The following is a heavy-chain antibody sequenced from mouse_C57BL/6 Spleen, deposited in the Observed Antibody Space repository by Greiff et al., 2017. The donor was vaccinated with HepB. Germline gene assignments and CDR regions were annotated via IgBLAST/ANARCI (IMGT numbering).Heavy chain of an antibody. V-gene: IGHV1-72*01. J-gene: IGHJ2*01. D-gene: IGHD2-3*01. CDR3: ARWEMDGYPYFDY. Sequence: QVHVKQPGAELVKPGASVKLSCKASGYTFTSYWMHWVKQRPGRGLEWIGRIDPNSGGTKYNEKFKSKATLTVDKPSSTAYMQLSSLTSEDSAVYYCARWEMDGYPYFDYWGQGTTLTVSS. CDR2: IDPNSGGT. CDR1: GYTFTSYW.